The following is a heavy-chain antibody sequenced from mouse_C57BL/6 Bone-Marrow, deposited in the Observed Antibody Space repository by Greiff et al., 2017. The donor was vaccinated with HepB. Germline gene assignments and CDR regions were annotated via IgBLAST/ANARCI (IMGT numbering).Heavy chain of an antibody. CDR2: IDPETGGT. CDR3: TRLFRTWFAY. V-gene: IGHV1-15*01. J-gene: IGHJ3*01. CDR1: GYTFTDYE. Sequence: QVQLHQSGAELVRPGASVTLSCKASGYTFTDYEMHWVKQTPVHGLEWIGAIDPETGGTAYNQKFKGKAILTADKSSSTAYMELRSLTSEDSAVYYCTRLFRTWFAYWGQGTLVTVSA.